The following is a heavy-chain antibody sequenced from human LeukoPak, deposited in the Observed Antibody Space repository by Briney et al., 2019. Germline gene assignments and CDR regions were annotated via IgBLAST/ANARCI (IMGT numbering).Heavy chain of an antibody. CDR3: ARDNQRAAAAGYYYYGMDV. CDR2: ISSNGGST. CDR1: GFTFSSYA. D-gene: IGHD6-13*01. Sequence: GGSLRLSCAASGFTFSSYAMHWVRQAPGKGLEYVSAISSNGGSTYYANAVKGRFTISRDNSKNTLYLQMGSLRAEDMAVYCCARDNQRAAAAGYYYYGMDVWGQGTTVTVSS. J-gene: IGHJ6*02. V-gene: IGHV3-64*01.